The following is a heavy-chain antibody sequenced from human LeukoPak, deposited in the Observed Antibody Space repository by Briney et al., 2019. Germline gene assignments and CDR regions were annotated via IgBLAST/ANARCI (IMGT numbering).Heavy chain of an antibody. CDR2: ISSSSSTI. J-gene: IGHJ4*02. CDR3: ARLPAYCSSTSCYVDY. Sequence: GGSLRLSCAASGFTFSSYSMNWVRQAPGKGLEWVSYISSSSSTIYYADSVKGRFTISRDNAKNSLYLQMNSLRAEDTAVFYCARLPAYCSSTSCYVDYWGQGALVTVSS. D-gene: IGHD2-2*01. CDR1: GFTFSSYS. V-gene: IGHV3-48*04.